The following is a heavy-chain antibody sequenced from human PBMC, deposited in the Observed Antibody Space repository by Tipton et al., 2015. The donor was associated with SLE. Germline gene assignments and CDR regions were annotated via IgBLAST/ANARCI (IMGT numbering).Heavy chain of an antibody. CDR3: ATRPIESLASRVDY. CDR1: GYTFTSYW. V-gene: IGHV5-51*03. D-gene: IGHD2/OR15-2a*01. J-gene: IGHJ4*02. CDR2: IYPGDSDT. Sequence: QSGPEVKKPGESLKISCKGSGYTFTSYWIAWVRQMPGKGLEWMGIIYPGDSDTRYSPSFQGQVTISADKSISTAYLQWSSLKASDTAIYYCATRPIESLASRVDYWGQGTLVTVSS.